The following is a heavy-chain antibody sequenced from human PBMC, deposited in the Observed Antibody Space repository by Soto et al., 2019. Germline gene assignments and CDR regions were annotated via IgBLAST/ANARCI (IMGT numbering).Heavy chain of an antibody. CDR3: ARDGSGRPETI. CDR1: GGYISSGGYS. J-gene: IGHJ3*02. Sequence: PSETLSLTCAVSGGYISSGGYSWSWMRQPPGKGLEWIGYIYHSGSTYYNPSLKSRVTISVDRSKNQFSLKLSSVTAADTAVYYCARDGSGRPETIWGQGTMVTVSS. V-gene: IGHV4-30-2*01. CDR2: IYHSGST. D-gene: IGHD3-10*01.